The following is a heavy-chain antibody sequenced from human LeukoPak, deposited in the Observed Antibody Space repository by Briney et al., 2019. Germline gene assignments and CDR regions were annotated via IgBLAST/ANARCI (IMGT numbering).Heavy chain of an antibody. CDR1: GFTFSSYG. D-gene: IGHD4-17*01. CDR3: ARDGYGDYPHRDY. V-gene: IGHV3-33*01. CDR2: IWYDGSNK. J-gene: IGHJ4*02. Sequence: GGSLRLSCAASGFTFSSYGMHWVRQAPGKGLEWVAVIWYDGSNKYYADSVKGRFTISRDNSKNTLYLQMNSLRAEDTAVYYCARDGYGDYPHRDYWGQGTLVTVSS.